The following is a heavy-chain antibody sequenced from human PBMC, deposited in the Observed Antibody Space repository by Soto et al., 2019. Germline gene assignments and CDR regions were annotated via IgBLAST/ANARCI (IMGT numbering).Heavy chain of an antibody. D-gene: IGHD2-2*03. Sequence: SETLSLTCTVSGGSVNSNSYSGGWIRQSPGKGLEWIGTIYSSETTHYNPSLRSRVTISVDASMNEFSLSLRSVTAADTAVYNCGRLNGYCASTGCHGYYGMDVWGQGTTVTVSS. V-gene: IGHV4-39*01. CDR3: GRLNGYCASTGCHGYYGMDV. J-gene: IGHJ6*02. CDR2: IYSSETT. CDR1: GGSVNSNSYS.